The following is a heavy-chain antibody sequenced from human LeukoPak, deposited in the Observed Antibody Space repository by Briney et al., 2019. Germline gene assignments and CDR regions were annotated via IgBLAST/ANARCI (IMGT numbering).Heavy chain of an antibody. J-gene: IGHJ4*02. CDR1: GYTFSSYG. V-gene: IGHV3-33*01. CDR2: IWYDGSKK. CDR3: VRDPGTQTFYFDS. D-gene: IGHD3-16*01. Sequence: GGSLRLSCAASGYTFSSYGMHWVRQAPGKGLEWVALIWYDGSKKNYADSVNGRFTISRDSSKSTLYLQMNSLRAEDTAVYYCVRDPGTQTFYFDSWGQGTLVTVSS.